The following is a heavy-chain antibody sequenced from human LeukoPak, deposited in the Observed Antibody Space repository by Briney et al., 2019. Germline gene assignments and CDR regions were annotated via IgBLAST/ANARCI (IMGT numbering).Heavy chain of an antibody. V-gene: IGHV1-2*02. D-gene: IGHD2-15*01. CDR1: RYSFTGYY. CDR3: SLGYCSGVGCYSWFDP. J-gene: IGHJ5*02. Sequence: ASVKVSCKASRYSFTGYYMHLVRQAPGQRLEWIGGINPNSGGTNYAQKFQRRVTMTRDTSIGTAYMQLRRLRSDDTALYYCSLGYCSGVGCYSWFDPWGQGTLVTVSS. CDR2: INPNSGGT.